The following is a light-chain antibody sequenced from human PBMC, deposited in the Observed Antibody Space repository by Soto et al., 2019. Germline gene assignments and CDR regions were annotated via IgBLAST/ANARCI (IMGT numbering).Light chain of an antibody. CDR1: RSNIGSHV. CDR2: NNN. Sequence: QSVLTQPTSASGTPGQRVTISCSGSRSNIGSHVVYWYQQLAGTAPKLLMYNNNQRPSGVPDRFSGSKSGTSASLAISGLQSEDEADYYCAVWDDSLDGWVFGGGTKLTVL. J-gene: IGLJ3*02. CDR3: AVWDDSLDGWV. V-gene: IGLV1-44*01.